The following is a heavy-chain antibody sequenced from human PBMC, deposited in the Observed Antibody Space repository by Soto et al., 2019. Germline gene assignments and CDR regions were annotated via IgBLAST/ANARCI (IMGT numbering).Heavy chain of an antibody. CDR1: SGSISSSSYY. V-gene: IGHV4-39*01. CDR3: ASHRLNIVVVPAAREYYYMDV. J-gene: IGHJ6*03. D-gene: IGHD2-2*01. Sequence: QLQLQESGPGLVKPSETLSLTCTVSSGSISSSSYYWGWIRQPPGKGVEWIGASYYSGSSYYNPSLQRRVTISVDTSKNQFPLKLSSVTAADTAVYYCASHRLNIVVVPAAREYYYMDVWGKGTTVAVSS. CDR2: SYYSGSS.